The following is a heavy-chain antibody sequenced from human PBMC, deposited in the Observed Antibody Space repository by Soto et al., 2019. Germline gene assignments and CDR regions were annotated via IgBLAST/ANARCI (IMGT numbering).Heavy chain of an antibody. CDR3: ARDRLMATAGTARHYFGLDV. CDR1: GGSFRSGGNY. V-gene: IGHV4-31*03. D-gene: IGHD5-18*01. J-gene: IGHJ6*02. CDR2: IYYSGNT. Sequence: NLFLTCTLSGGSFRSGGNYWSWVRQNPSKGLVWIGNIYYSGNTYYNPSLKSRLTISVDTSKNQFSLNLSSVTAADTAVYYCARDRLMATAGTARHYFGLDVWGQGTTVTVSS.